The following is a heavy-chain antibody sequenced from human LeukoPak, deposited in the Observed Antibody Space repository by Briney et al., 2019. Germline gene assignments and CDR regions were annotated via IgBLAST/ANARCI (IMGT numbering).Heavy chain of an antibody. J-gene: IGHJ4*02. D-gene: IGHD1-26*01. CDR1: GLTFSSYS. V-gene: IGHV3-21*01. CDR3: ARDQVGAREGYLIDY. Sequence: GGSLRLSCAASGLTFSSYSMNWVRQAPGKGLEWASSISTISSYIYHADSVKGRFTISRDNAKNSLYLQMNSLRAEDTAVYYCARDQVGAREGYLIDYWGQGTLVTVSS. CDR2: ISTISSYI.